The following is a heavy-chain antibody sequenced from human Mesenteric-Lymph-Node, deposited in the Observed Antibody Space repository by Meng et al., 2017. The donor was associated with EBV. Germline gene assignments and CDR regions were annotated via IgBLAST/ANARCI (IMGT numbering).Heavy chain of an antibody. Sequence: VELVQSGSELTKPGASVKVSCKASGYSFTAYGINWVRQAPGQGLEWMGWINPNTGNPIYAQGFTGRFVFSLDTSVSTANLQISSLKAEDTAVYYCARVTNSGWNAGHWFDPWGQGTLVTVSS. CDR1: GYSFTAYG. J-gene: IGHJ5*02. V-gene: IGHV7-4-1*02. CDR2: INPNTGNP. D-gene: IGHD5-12*01. CDR3: ARVTNSGWNAGHWFDP.